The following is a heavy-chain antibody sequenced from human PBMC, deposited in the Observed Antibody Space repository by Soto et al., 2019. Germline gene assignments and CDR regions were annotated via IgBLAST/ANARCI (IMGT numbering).Heavy chain of an antibody. D-gene: IGHD3-10*01. V-gene: IGHV4-30-4*01. CDR2: IYYSGNT. CDR3: ARERGESSDGLYYFDS. CDR1: GGSTSSDNY. J-gene: IGHJ4*02. Sequence: PSETLSLTCTVSGGSTSSDNYWSWIRQPPGKGLEWIGHIYYSGNTDYNPSLKSRLAISIDTSKNQFSLKLSSVTAAETAVYFCARERGESSDGLYYFDSWGQGSLVTVSS.